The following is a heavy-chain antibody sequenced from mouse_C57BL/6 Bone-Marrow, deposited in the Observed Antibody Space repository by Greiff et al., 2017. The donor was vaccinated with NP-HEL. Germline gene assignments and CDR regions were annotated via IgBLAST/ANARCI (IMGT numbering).Heavy chain of an antibody. V-gene: IGHV1-81*01. CDR2: LYRRSGNT. CDR1: GYTFTSYG. J-gene: IGHJ3*01. CDR3: ARSGYGSSYVAWFAY. Sequence: VQLQQSGAELAPPGASVKLSCKASGYTFTSYGISWVKQRTGQGAHWLGDLYRRSGNTYSNEKFKGKATLTADKSSSTAYMELRSLTSEDSAVYFCARSGYGSSYVAWFAYWGQGTLVTVSA. D-gene: IGHD1-1*01.